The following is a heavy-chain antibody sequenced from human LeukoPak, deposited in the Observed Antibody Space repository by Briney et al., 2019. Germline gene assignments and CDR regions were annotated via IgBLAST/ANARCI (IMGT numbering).Heavy chain of an antibody. D-gene: IGHD1-26*01. CDR1: GFTFSDHY. CDR3: ARERWRSGSYHDAFDI. Sequence: GGSLRLSCAASGFTFSDHYMQWVRQAPGKWLEWVGRVRDKANSYTTEYAASVKGRFTISRDDSKNSMFLQMNNLETEDTAFYYCARERWRSGSYHDAFDIWGQGTMVTVSS. J-gene: IGHJ3*02. V-gene: IGHV3-72*01. CDR2: VRDKANSYTT.